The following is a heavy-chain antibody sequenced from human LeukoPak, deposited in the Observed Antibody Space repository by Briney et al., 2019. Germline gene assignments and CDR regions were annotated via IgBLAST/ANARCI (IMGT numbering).Heavy chain of an antibody. J-gene: IGHJ1*01. CDR3: ASSPREYFQH. CDR2: IYYSGST. Sequence: SETLSLTCTVSGGSISSYYWSWIRQPPGQGLEWIGYIYYSGSTNYNPSLKSRVTISVDTSKNQFSLKLSSVTAADTAVYYCASSPREYFQHWGQGTLVTVSS. CDR1: GGSISSYY. V-gene: IGHV4-59*08.